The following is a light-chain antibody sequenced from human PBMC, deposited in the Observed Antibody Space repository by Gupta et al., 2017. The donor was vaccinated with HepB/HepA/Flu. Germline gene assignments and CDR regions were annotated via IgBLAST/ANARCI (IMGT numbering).Light chain of an antibody. CDR3: CSYAGSSTFEV. CDR2: EVS. V-gene: IGLV2-23*02. Sequence: ISCTGTSSDVGSYNLVSWYQQHPGKAPKLMIYEVSKRPSGVSNRFSGSKSGNTASLTISGLQAEDEADYYCCSYAGSSTFEVFGTGTKVTVL. J-gene: IGLJ1*01. CDR1: SSDVGSYNL.